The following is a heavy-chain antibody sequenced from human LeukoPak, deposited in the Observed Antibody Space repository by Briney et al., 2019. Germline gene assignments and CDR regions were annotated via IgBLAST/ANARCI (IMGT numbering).Heavy chain of an antibody. D-gene: IGHD7-27*01. CDR3: ARQGSNWDPFDY. V-gene: IGHV1-24*01. J-gene: IGHJ4*02. CDR2: FDPEDGET. CDR1: GYTLTELS. Sequence: GASVNLSCKFSGYTLTELSIHWVRQAPGKGLEWMGGFDPEDGETMYAQKVQGRVTMTEDTSTSTAYMELRSLRSDDTAVYYCARQGSNWDPFDYWGQGRLVTVSS.